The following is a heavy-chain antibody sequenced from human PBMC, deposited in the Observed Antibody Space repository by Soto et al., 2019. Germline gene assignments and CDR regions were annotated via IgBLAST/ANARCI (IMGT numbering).Heavy chain of an antibody. CDR1: RFPFDDYA. D-gene: IGHD5-18*01. V-gene: IGHV3-9*01. Sequence: EVQLEESGEALVQPSRSLRLSCAAYRFPFDDYAMYWVRQVLGKGLEWVSSISWNSGNIGYADSVKGRFTTSRDNAENSLYLPMNSLRPEDTALYYCVRSKGGYSYGTPFDYWGQGTLVTVSS. CDR2: ISWNSGNI. CDR3: VRSKGGYSYGTPFDY. J-gene: IGHJ4*02.